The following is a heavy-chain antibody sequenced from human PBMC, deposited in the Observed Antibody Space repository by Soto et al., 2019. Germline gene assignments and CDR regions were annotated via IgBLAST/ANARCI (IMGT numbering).Heavy chain of an antibody. V-gene: IGHV1-69*01. CDR3: ARVIARHYYDSRKGLGGMDV. J-gene: IGHJ6*02. D-gene: IGHD3-22*01. Sequence: QVQLVQSGAEVKKPGSSVKVSCKASGGTFSSYAISWVRQAPGQGLEWMGGIIPIFGTANYAQKFQGRVTNTADQSTSTGYMELSNLRSGDKAVYYCARVIARHYYDSRKGLGGMDVWGQGATVPLSS. CDR2: IIPIFGTA. CDR1: GGTFSSYA.